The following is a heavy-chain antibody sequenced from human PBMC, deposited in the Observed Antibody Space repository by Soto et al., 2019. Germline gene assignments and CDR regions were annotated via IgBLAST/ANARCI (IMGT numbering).Heavy chain of an antibody. CDR3: ARISRITMVRGVITQLAQTAHYYYYGMDV. CDR2: IYYSGST. J-gene: IGHJ6*02. V-gene: IGHV4-59*13. Sequence: KPSETLSLTCTVSGGSISSYYWSWIRQPPGKGLEWIGYIYYSGSTNYNPSLKSRVTISVDTSKNQFSLKLSSVTAADTAVYYCARISRITMVRGVITQLAQTAHYYYYGMDVWGQGTTVT. CDR1: GGSISSYY. D-gene: IGHD3-10*01.